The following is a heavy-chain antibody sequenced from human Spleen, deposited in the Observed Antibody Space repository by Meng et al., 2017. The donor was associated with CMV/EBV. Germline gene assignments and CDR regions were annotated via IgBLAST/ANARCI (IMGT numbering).Heavy chain of an antibody. CDR3: ARGGYGGNTYFDY. J-gene: IGHJ4*02. CDR2: ISSSSSYI. V-gene: IGHV3-21*01. Sequence: GGSLRLSCAASGFTFDDHAMHWVRQAPGKGLEWVSSISSSSSYIYYADSVKGRFTISRDNAKNSLYLQMNSLRAEDTAVYYCARGGYGGNTYFDYWGQGTLVTVSS. D-gene: IGHD4-23*01. CDR1: GFTFDDHA.